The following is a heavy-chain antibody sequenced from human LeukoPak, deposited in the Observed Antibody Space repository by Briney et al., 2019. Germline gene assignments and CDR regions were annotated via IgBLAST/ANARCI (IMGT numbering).Heavy chain of an antibody. V-gene: IGHV4-4*07. J-gene: IGHJ4*02. CDR1: GGSISSYY. D-gene: IGHD4-17*01. CDR3: ARENDYGDYLDC. CDR2: IYTSGST. Sequence: SETLSLTCTVSGGSISSYYWSWIRQPAGKGLEWIGRIYTSGSTNYNPSLKSRVTMSVDTSKNHFSLKLSSVTAADTAVYRCARENDYGDYLDCWGQGTLVIVSS.